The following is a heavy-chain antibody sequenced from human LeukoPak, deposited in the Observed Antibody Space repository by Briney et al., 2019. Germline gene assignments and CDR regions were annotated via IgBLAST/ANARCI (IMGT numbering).Heavy chain of an antibody. V-gene: IGHV3-23*01. CDR1: GFTFSSHG. CDR3: AQWSRYFDY. J-gene: IGHJ4*02. D-gene: IGHD1-26*01. CDR2: ISGSGYST. Sequence: PGGSLRLSCAASGFTFSSHGMNWVRQAPGKGLEWVSAISGSGYSTYYADSVKGRFTISRDNSKNTLYLQMNSLRAEDTALYFCAQWSRYFDYWGQGTLVTVSS.